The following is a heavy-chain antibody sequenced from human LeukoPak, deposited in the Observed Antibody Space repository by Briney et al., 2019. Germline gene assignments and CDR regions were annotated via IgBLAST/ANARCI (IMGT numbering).Heavy chain of an antibody. D-gene: IGHD3-16*02. J-gene: IGHJ4*02. Sequence: PSETLSLTCAVYGGSFSGYYWSWIRQPPAKGLEWIGEINHSGSTNYNPSLKSRATISVDTPKNQFSLKLSSVTAADTAVYYCARGKSQYDYVWGSYRNPDRYFDYWGQGTLVTVSS. CDR2: INHSGST. CDR3: ARGKSQYDYVWGSYRNPDRYFDY. V-gene: IGHV4-34*01. CDR1: GGSFSGYY.